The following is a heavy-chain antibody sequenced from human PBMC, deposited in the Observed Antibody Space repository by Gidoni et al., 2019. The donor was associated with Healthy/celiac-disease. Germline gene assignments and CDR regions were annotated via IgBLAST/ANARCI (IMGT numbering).Heavy chain of an antibody. CDR3: ARGCSSTSCYSNYFDY. CDR1: GFTFSNYG. J-gene: IGHJ4*02. CDR2: IWYDGSNE. Sequence: QVQLVESGGGVVQPGRSLRLSCAASGFTFSNYGTHWVRQAPGKGLEWVAVIWYDGSNEYYADSVKGRFTISSDNSKNTLSLQMNSLRAEDTAVYYCARGCSSTSCYSNYFDYWGQGTLVTVSS. D-gene: IGHD2-2*01. V-gene: IGHV3-33*01.